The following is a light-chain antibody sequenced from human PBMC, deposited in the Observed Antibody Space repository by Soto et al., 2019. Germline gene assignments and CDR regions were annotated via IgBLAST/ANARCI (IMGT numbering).Light chain of an antibody. V-gene: IGKV3-20*01. CDR1: QTVGNNY. Sequence: EIVLTQSPGTLSLSPGERATLSCRASQTVGNNYLAWYQQKPGQAPRLLIDDASNRATGIPDRVSGTGSGTDFTLTISSLEPEDFAVYYCHQCATSPLTFGGGTKVEIK. CDR3: HQCATSPLT. CDR2: DAS. J-gene: IGKJ4*01.